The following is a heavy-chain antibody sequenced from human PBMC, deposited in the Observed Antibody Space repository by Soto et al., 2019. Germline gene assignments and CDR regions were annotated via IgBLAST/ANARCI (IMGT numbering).Heavy chain of an antibody. D-gene: IGHD3-10*01. CDR2: INPNSGGT. Sequence: ASVKVSCKASGYTFTGYNMHWVRQAPGQGLAWMGWINPNSGGTNYAQKFQGWVTMTRDTSISTAYMELSRLRSDDTAVYYCARDLNDYYGSGYSDYYYYGMDVWGQGTTVTVSS. V-gene: IGHV1-2*04. CDR3: ARDLNDYYGSGYSDYYYYGMDV. CDR1: GYTFTGYN. J-gene: IGHJ6*02.